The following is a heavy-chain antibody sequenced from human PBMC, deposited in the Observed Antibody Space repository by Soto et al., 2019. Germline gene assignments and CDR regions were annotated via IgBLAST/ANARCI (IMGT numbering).Heavy chain of an antibody. D-gene: IGHD4-17*01. J-gene: IGHJ4*02. CDR3: AKTGDYDYFDY. CDR1: GFTFSSYA. Sequence: QVQLVESGGGVVQPGRSLRLSCAASGFTFSSYAMHWVRQAPGKGLEWVAVISYDGSNKYYADSVKGRFTISRDNSKNKLYQKMNSLRAEDTAVYYCAKTGDYDYFDYWGQGTLVTVSS. V-gene: IGHV3-30-3*01. CDR2: ISYDGSNK.